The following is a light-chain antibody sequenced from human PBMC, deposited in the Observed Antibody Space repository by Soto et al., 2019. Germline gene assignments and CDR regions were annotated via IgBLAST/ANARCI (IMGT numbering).Light chain of an antibody. V-gene: IGKV3D-20*02. J-gene: IGKJ5*01. Sequence: TVMTQSAFNLSLSPGERATLASRASQSVSSSYLAWYQQKPGQAPRLLIYGASNRASCIPARFTYSVSGTDFTLCISSLEPERFAVYYCQDRSNLPIPFGQVTRLEIK. CDR3: QDRSNLPIP. CDR2: GAS. CDR1: QSVSSSY.